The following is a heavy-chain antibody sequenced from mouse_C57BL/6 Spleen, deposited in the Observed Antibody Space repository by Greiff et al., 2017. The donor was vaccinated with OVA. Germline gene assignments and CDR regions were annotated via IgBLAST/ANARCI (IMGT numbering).Heavy chain of an antibody. J-gene: IGHJ2*01. V-gene: IGHV1-26*01. CDR2: INPNNGGT. D-gene: IGHD4-1*01. CDR1: GYTFTDYY. CDR3: ARGELGSYYFDY. Sequence: EVQLQQSGPELVKPGASVKISCKASGYTFTDYYMNWVKQSHGKSLEWIGDINPNNGGTSYNQKFKGKATLTVDKSSSTAYMELRSLTSEDSAVCYCARGELGSYYFDYWGQGTTLTVSS.